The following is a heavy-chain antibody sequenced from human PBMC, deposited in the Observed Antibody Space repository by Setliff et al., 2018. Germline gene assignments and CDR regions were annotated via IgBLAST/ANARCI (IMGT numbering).Heavy chain of an antibody. CDR2: INTNTGNP. CDR3: ARDLGYCSRTSCHGDWFDP. J-gene: IGHJ5*02. Sequence: ASVKVSCKASGYTFTTYAISWMRQAPGQVLEWMGWINTNTGNPNYVRGFTGQFVFSLDTSVSTAYLQISSLKPEDTAVYYCARDLGYCSRTSCHGDWFDPWGQGTLVTVSS. D-gene: IGHD2-2*01. V-gene: IGHV7-4-1*02. CDR1: GYTFTTYA.